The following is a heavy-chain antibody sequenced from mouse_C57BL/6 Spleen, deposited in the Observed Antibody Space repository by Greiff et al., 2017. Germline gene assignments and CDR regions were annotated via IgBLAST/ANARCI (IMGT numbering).Heavy chain of an antibody. CDR1: GFTFSDYY. V-gene: IGHV5-16*01. D-gene: IGHD4-1*01. CDR3: ARELGNGVDY. CDR2: INYDGSST. Sequence: EVMLVESEGGLVQPGSSMKLSCTASGFTFSDYYMAWVRQVPEKGLEWVANINYDGSSTYYLDSLKSRFIISRDNAKNILYLQMSSLKSEDTATYYCARELGNGVDYWGQGTTLTVSS. J-gene: IGHJ2*01.